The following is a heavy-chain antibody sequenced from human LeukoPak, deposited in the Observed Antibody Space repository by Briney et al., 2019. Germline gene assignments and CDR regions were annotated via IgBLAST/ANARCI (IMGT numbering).Heavy chain of an antibody. CDR1: GFTFSSYE. J-gene: IGHJ4*02. Sequence: GGSLRLSCAASGFTFSSYEMNWVRQAPGKGLEWISSISASGTYIHYADSVKGRFTISRDSAKNSLYLQMDTLRAEDTAVYYCARDSHSGSYLGGDLDYWGQGTLVTVSS. D-gene: IGHD1-26*01. V-gene: IGHV3-21*01. CDR2: ISASGTYI. CDR3: ARDSHSGSYLGGDLDY.